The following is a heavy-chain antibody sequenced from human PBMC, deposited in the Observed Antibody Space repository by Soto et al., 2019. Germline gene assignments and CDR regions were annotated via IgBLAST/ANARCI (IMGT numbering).Heavy chain of an antibody. Sequence: PSETLSLTCTVSGGSISSGGYYWSWIRQHPGKGLEWIGYIYYSGSTYYNPSLKSRVTISVDTSKNQFSLKLSSVTAADTAVYYCARDVYLLGYSSSWYSAWFDPWGQGTLVTVSS. CDR3: ARDVYLLGYSSSWYSAWFDP. CDR2: IYYSGST. D-gene: IGHD6-13*01. V-gene: IGHV4-31*02. J-gene: IGHJ5*02. CDR1: GGSISSGGYY.